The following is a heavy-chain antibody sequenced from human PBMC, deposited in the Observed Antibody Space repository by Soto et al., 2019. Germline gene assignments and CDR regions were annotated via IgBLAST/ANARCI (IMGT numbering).Heavy chain of an antibody. CDR1: GLTFTNYW. D-gene: IGHD6-6*01. CDR3: ARIGYSSSSFDY. Sequence: PGGSLRLSCAASGLTFTNYWMTWARQAPGKGLEWVANIKQDGSTKYYVDSVKGRFTISRDNAKNSLYLQINSLRAEDTAVYFCARIGYSSSSFDYWGQGTPVTVSS. V-gene: IGHV3-7*01. CDR2: IKQDGSTK. J-gene: IGHJ4*02.